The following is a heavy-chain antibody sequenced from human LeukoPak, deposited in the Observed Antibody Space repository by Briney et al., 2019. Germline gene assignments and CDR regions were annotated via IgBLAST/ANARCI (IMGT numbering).Heavy chain of an antibody. V-gene: IGHV3-48*01. J-gene: IGHJ5*02. CDR2: IRSSSET. Sequence: GGSLRLSCAASGFIFSQYSMNWVRQAPGKGLEWVSHIRSSSETFYADSVKGRFTISRDNARNSLYLQMDNLRGEDTAIYYCARDAGNSGYGCDLWGQGTLVTVSS. CDR3: ARDAGNSGYGCDL. D-gene: IGHD5-12*01. CDR1: GFIFSQYS.